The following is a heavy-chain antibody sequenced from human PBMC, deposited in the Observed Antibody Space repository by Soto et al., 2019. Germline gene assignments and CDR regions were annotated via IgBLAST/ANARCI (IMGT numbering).Heavy chain of an antibody. CDR2: IYYSGST. Sequence: SETLSLTCTVSGGSISSSSYYWGWIRQPPGKGLEWIGSIYYSGSTYYNPSLKSRVTISVDTSKNQFSLKLSSVTAADTAVYYCASSLRIAAAGDYYYGMDVWGQGTTVTVSS. CDR1: GGSISSSSYY. V-gene: IGHV4-39*01. CDR3: ASSLRIAAAGDYYYGMDV. J-gene: IGHJ6*02. D-gene: IGHD6-13*01.